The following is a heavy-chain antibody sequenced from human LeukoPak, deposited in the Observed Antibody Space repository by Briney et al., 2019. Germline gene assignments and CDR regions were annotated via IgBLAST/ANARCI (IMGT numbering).Heavy chain of an antibody. J-gene: IGHJ4*02. D-gene: IGHD7-27*01. CDR1: GGSISSSSYY. CDR2: IYYSGST. CDR3: ARHNWEYYFDY. Sequence: PSETLSLTCTVSGGSISSSSYYWGWIRQPPGKGLEWFGSIYYSGSTYYNPSLKSRVTISVDTSKNQFSLKLSSVTAADTAVYYCARHNWEYYFDYWGQGTLVTVSS. V-gene: IGHV4-39*01.